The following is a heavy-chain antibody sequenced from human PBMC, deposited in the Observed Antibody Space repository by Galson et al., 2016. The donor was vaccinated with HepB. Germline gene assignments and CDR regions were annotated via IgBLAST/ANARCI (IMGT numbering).Heavy chain of an antibody. CDR3: ARVEVGPNYNFFFRT. CDR2: TYYKSKWYS. Sequence: CAISGDSVSNNSAAWHWIRQSPSRGLEWLGRTYYKSKWYSDYRRSVRRRITISPDTSKNQFSMQLNSMTPDDTAVYYCARVEVGPNYNFFFRTWGQGTLVTVSS. CDR1: GDSVSNNSAA. V-gene: IGHV6-1*01. D-gene: IGHD1-26*01. J-gene: IGHJ5*02.